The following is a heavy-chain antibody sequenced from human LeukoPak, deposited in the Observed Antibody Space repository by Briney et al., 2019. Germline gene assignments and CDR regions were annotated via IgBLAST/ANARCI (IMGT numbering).Heavy chain of an antibody. J-gene: IGHJ5*02. D-gene: IGHD3/OR15-3a*01. CDR2: VYSSGSA. CDR1: GGSISSGSDY. V-gene: IGHV4-61*02. Sequence: SETLSLTCTVSGGSISSGSDYWSWIRQSAGKGLEWIGRVYSSGSANYNPSLKSRLTMAVDTSKNRISLKLTSVTAADTAVYYCARDSGFWTFDPWGQGALVTVSS. CDR3: ARDSGFWTFDP.